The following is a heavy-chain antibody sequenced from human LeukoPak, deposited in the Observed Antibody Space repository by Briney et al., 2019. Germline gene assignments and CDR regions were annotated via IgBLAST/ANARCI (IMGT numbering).Heavy chain of an antibody. Sequence: SVNVSSKASGYTFTRYHMYWVRQAPGQGLEGMGWINPNSGGTNYAQKLQGRVTMTRDTSNSTAYMELSRLRSDDTAVYYCARDGAARPEYDYWGQGTLITVSS. J-gene: IGHJ4*02. CDR1: GYTFTRYH. CDR3: ARDGAARPEYDY. V-gene: IGHV1-2*02. CDR2: INPNSGGT. D-gene: IGHD6-6*01.